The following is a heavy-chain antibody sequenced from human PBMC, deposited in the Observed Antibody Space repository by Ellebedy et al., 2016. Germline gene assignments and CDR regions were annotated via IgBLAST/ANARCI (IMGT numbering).Heavy chain of an antibody. CDR3: ARLSDPDYYYYYYMDV. J-gene: IGHJ6*03. CDR1: GGSISSYY. CDR2: IYYSGST. V-gene: IGHV4-59*08. Sequence: SETLSLTXTVSGGSISSYYWSWIRQPPGKGLEWIGYIYYSGSTNYNPSLKSRVTISVDTSKNQFSLKLSSVTAADTAVYYCARLSDPDYYYYYYMDVWGKGTTVTVSS.